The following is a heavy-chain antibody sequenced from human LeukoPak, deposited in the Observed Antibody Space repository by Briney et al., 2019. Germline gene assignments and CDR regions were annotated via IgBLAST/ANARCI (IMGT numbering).Heavy chain of an antibody. CDR1: GFTFSSYA. CDR3: ARDLPWFDP. V-gene: IGHV3-30-3*01. Sequence: GGSPRLSCAASGFTFSSYAMHWVRQAPGKGLEWVAVISYDGSNKYYADSVKGRFTISRDNSKNTLYLQMNSLRAEDTAVYYCARDLPWFDPWGQGTLVTVSS. CDR2: ISYDGSNK. J-gene: IGHJ5*02.